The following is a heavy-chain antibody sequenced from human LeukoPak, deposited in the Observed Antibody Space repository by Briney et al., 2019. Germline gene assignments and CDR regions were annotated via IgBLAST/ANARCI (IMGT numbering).Heavy chain of an antibody. CDR2: IYSGGST. Sequence: GGSLRLSCAASGFTVSSNYMSWVRQAPGKELEWVSVIYSGGSTYYADSVKGRFTISRDNSKNTLYLQMNSLRAEDTAVYYCARDSSGSYFDIWGQGTMVTVSS. CDR1: GFTVSSNY. CDR3: ARDSSGSYFDI. D-gene: IGHD1-26*01. J-gene: IGHJ3*02. V-gene: IGHV3-53*01.